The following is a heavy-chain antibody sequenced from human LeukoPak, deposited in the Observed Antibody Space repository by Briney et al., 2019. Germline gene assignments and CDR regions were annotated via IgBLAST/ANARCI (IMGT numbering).Heavy chain of an antibody. Sequence: GGSLRLSCAASGFTFSSYAMRWVRQAPGKGLEWVSGISGSGGSTYYADSVKGRFTISRDNSKNTLYLQMNSLRAEDTAVYYCASDNWNYLFGYWGQGTLVTVSS. V-gene: IGHV3-23*01. CDR3: ASDNWNYLFGY. D-gene: IGHD1-7*01. CDR1: GFTFSSYA. J-gene: IGHJ4*02. CDR2: ISGSGGST.